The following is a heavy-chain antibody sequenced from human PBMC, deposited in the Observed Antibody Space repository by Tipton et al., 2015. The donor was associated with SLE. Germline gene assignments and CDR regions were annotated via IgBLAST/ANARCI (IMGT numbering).Heavy chain of an antibody. D-gene: IGHD3-10*01. J-gene: IGHJ3*02. Sequence: TLSLTCTVSFGSINSANHFWSLVRQLPGEGLGWIGVISYRGSAYYNPTLPSRVTISLDMSKNQFSLTMTSVTAADTAMYFCAREVDTMDDSDAFDIWGQGTMVTVSS. CDR1: FGSINSANHF. V-gene: IGHV4-31*03. CDR3: AREVDTMDDSDAFDI. CDR2: ISYRGSA.